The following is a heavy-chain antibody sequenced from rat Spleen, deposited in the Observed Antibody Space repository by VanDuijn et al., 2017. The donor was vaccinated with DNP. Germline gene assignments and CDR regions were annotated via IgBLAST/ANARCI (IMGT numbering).Heavy chain of an antibody. V-gene: IGHV5-25*01. J-gene: IGHJ2*01. CDR2: ISTSGGST. Sequence: EVQLVESGGGLVQPGRSLKISCAASGFIFSDYYMAWVRQGPTKGLEWVASISTSGGSTYYRDSVKGRFTVSRDNAKSTLYLQMYSLRSEDTATYYCATHDFHYWGEGVMVTVSS. CDR3: ATHDFHY. CDR1: GFIFSDYY.